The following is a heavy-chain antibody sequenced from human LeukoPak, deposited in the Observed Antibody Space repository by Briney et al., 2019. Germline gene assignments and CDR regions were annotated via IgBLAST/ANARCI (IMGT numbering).Heavy chain of an antibody. CDR3: ARSSGGY. CDR2: MNHSGST. CDR1: GGSFSGYY. D-gene: IGHD6-25*01. J-gene: IGHJ4*02. V-gene: IGHV4-34*01. Sequence: KPSETLSLTCAVYGGSFSGYYWSWIRQPPGKGLEWIGEMNHSGSTNYNPSLKSRVTISVDTSKNQFSLKLSSVTAADTAVYYCARSSGGYWGQGTLVTVSS.